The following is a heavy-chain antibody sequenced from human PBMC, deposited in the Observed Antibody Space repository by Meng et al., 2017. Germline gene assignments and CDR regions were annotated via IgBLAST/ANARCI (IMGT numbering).Heavy chain of an antibody. CDR2: ISSSGSTI. V-gene: IGHV3-11*01. CDR1: GFTFSDYY. Sequence: GALEGSGGSVVHPGGSLRLSCAGSGFTFSDYYMSWIRQAPGKGLEWVSYISSSGSTIYYADSVKGRFTISRDNAKNSLYLQMNSLRAEDTAVYYCARASVGVYFDLWGRGTLVTVSS. J-gene: IGHJ2*01. D-gene: IGHD2-15*01. CDR3: ARASVGVYFDL.